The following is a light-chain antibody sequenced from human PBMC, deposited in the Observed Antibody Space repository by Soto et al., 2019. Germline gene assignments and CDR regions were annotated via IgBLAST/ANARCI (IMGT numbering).Light chain of an antibody. CDR3: QSYDSSLIGWV. CDR1: SSDVGGYYS. Sequence: QSVLTQPPSASGSPGQSVTISCTGTSSDVGGYYSVSWYQHHPGKAPKLMIYEVTKRPSGVPDRFSGSKSGTSASLAISGLQAEGEADYYCQSYDSSLIGWVFGTGTKVTVL. V-gene: IGLV2-8*01. CDR2: EVT. J-gene: IGLJ1*01.